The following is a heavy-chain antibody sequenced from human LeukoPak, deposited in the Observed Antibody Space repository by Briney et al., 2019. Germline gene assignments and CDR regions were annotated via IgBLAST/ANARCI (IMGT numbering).Heavy chain of an antibody. J-gene: IGHJ4*02. Sequence: PSETLSLTCTVSGGSISSSSYYWGWIRQPPGKGLEWIGSIYYSGSTYYNPSLKSRVTISVDTSKNQFSLKLSSVTAADTAVYYCARDREKYAVGGGYWGQGTLVTVSS. CDR2: IYYSGST. D-gene: IGHD1-26*01. CDR1: GGSISSSSYY. V-gene: IGHV4-39*07. CDR3: ARDREKYAVGGGY.